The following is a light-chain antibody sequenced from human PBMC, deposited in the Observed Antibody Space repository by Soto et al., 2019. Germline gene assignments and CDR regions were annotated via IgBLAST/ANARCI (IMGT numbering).Light chain of an antibody. V-gene: IGKV3-15*01. J-gene: IGKJ1*01. CDR3: QQYNNWPRT. CDR1: QSVSSN. Sequence: EIVMTQSPATLSVSPGERATLSCRASQSVSSNLAWYQQKPGRAPSLLIYDASTRATAIPARFSGGGSGTEFTLTISSLQSEDFAVYYCQQYNNWPRTFGQGTKVEIK. CDR2: DAS.